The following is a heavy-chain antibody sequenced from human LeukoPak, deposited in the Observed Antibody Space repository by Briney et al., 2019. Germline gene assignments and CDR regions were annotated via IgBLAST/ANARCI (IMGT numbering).Heavy chain of an antibody. J-gene: IGHJ4*02. Sequence: PGGSLRLSCAASGFTFSSYGMNWVRQAPGKGLEWVSYVSYSGSAIFYADSVKGRFTISRDNAKNSLYLQMNSLRADDTALYYCARVEGVIDYWGQGTLVTVSS. CDR2: VSYSGSAI. CDR1: GFTFSSYG. CDR3: ARVEGVIDY. D-gene: IGHD3-16*02. V-gene: IGHV3-48*03.